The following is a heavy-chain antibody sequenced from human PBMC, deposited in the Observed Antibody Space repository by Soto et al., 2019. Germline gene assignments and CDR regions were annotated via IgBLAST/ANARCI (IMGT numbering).Heavy chain of an antibody. J-gene: IGHJ4*02. Sequence: EVQLVESGGGLVQPGGSLRLSCVLSEFTFSTYWMSWVRQAPGKGLEWVANIEQDGGEKNYLESVRGRFTISRDNAKKSLYLEMNSLRVEDTAVYYCAGGSGWESESWGQGTLVTVSS. CDR1: EFTFSTYW. V-gene: IGHV3-7*05. CDR3: AGGSGWESES. D-gene: IGHD6-19*01. CDR2: IEQDGGEK.